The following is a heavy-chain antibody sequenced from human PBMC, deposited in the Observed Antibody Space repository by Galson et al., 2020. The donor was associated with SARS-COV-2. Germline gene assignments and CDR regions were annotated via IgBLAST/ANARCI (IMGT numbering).Heavy chain of an antibody. D-gene: IGHD3-22*01. J-gene: IGHJ5*02. CDR2: FDPEDGET. CDR1: GYTLTELS. Sequence: ASVKVYCKVSGYTLTELSMHWVRQAHGQGLEWMGGFDPEDGETIYAQKFQGRVTMTEDTSTDTAYMELSSLRSEDTAVYYCATATPITMTGWFDPWGQGTLVTVSS. CDR3: ATATPITMTGWFDP. V-gene: IGHV1-24*01.